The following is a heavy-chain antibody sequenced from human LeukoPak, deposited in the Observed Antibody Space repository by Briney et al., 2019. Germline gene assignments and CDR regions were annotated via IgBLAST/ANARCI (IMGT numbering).Heavy chain of an antibody. CDR1: GFTFSNFA. Sequence: GGSLRLSCAASGFTFSNFALSWVRQAPGKGLEWVSSISGSGDSTYSADSVKGRFTISRDNSKNTLYLRMNSLRAEDTAVYYCAKGYYYDSSGYYPLDYWGQGTLVTVSS. CDR3: AKGYYYDSSGYYPLDY. CDR2: ISGSGDST. V-gene: IGHV3-23*01. J-gene: IGHJ4*02. D-gene: IGHD3-22*01.